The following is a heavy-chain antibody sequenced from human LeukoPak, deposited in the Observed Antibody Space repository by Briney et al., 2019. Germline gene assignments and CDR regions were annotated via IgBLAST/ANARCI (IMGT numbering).Heavy chain of an antibody. CDR3: TRGYSSSWF. CDR1: GFTFGDYA. J-gene: IGHJ4*02. Sequence: PGGSLRLSCTASGFTFGDYAMSWVRQAPGKGLEWVGFIRSKAYGGTTEYAASVKGRFTISRDDSKSIAYLQMNSLKTEDTAVYYCTRGYSSSWFWGQGTLVTVSS. D-gene: IGHD6-13*01. CDR2: IRSKAYGGTT. V-gene: IGHV3-49*04.